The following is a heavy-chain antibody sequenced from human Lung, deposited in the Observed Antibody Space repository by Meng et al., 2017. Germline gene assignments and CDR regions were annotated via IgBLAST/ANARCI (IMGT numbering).Heavy chain of an antibody. J-gene: IGHJ4*02. CDR2: INPKGGDT. CDR3: ARDEDISAAGKLFGDY. V-gene: IGHV1-2*06. D-gene: IGHD6-13*01. CDR1: GYNFPDYW. Sequence: QVREVPCGAEVKKPGAQVNVSCKASGYNFPDYWLHCVRRAPGQGLEWMGRINPKGGDTHYAQRFQGRVTMTGDTSISTAYMELSGLRSDDTAMYYCARDEDISAAGKLFGDYWGQGTLVTVSS.